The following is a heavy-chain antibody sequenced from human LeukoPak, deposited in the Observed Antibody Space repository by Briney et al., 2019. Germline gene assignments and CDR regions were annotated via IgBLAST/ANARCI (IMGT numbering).Heavy chain of an antibody. CDR2: ISGSGDKK. Sequence: PGGSLRLSCAASGFTFSSSAMSWVRQAPGKGLEWVSAISGSGDKKYYADSVKGRFNISRYNSKNTLFLHMNSLRAEDTAVYSCAKGYYGSGSYGWFDYWGQGTLVTVSS. CDR1: GFTFSSSA. J-gene: IGHJ4*02. V-gene: IGHV3-23*01. D-gene: IGHD3-10*01. CDR3: AKGYYGSGSYGWFDY.